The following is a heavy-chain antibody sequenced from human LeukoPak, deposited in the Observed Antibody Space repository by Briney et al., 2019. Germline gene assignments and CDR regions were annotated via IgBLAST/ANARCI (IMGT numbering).Heavy chain of an antibody. J-gene: IGHJ6*04. CDR1: GFILSTSE. CDR3: ARGGGVAL. D-gene: IGHD3-3*01. V-gene: IGHV3-48*03. CDR2: IASDGTI. Sequence: QPGGSLRLSCVASGFILSTSEMNWVRQAPGRGLEWVSFIASDGTIYYADSVKGRFTLSRDNAKNSLYLQMSSLRAEDTAVYYCARGGGVALWGKGTTVTISS.